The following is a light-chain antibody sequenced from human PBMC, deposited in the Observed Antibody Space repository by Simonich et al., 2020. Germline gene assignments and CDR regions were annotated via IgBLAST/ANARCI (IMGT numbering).Light chain of an antibody. J-gene: IGKJ1*01. CDR1: QSVLYSYNNKNY. CDR3: QQDYSTPWT. Sequence: DIVMTQSPDSLAVSLGERATINCKTSQSVLYSYNNKNYLAWYQQKPGQPPKWLIYWASTRESGVPDRCSGSGSGTDFTLTISSLQAEDVAVYYCQQDYSTPWTFGQGTKVEIK. V-gene: IGKV4-1*01. CDR2: WAS.